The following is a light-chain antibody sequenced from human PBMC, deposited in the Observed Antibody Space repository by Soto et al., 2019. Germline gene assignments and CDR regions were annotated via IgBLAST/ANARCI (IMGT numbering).Light chain of an antibody. J-gene: IGLJ2*01. CDR2: DVS. Sequence: QSALTQTASVSGSPGQSITISCTGTSSDVGGYNYVSWYQQHPGKGPKLMIYDVSDRPSGVSNRFSGSKSGNTASLTISGLRAEDEADYYCSSYTTSSPHVLFGGGTKLTVL. V-gene: IGLV2-14*03. CDR3: SSYTTSSPHVL. CDR1: SSDVGGYNY.